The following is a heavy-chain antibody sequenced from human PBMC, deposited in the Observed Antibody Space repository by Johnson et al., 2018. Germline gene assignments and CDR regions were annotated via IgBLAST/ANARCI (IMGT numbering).Heavy chain of an antibody. CDR2: LKCDGSEN. Sequence: VQLVESGGGLVQPGGSLRLSCAASGFTFSSSWMPWVCPAPEKGQEWVADLKCDGSENYYVDSVKGRLTRSRVNAKNSLYLQMNSLRAEDTAAYYWARSFGLDSSGYDYGSCQHWGQGTLVTVSS. D-gene: IGHD3-22*01. V-gene: IGHV3-52*02. CDR3: ARSFGLDSSGYDYGSCQH. J-gene: IGHJ1*01. CDR1: GFTFSSSW.